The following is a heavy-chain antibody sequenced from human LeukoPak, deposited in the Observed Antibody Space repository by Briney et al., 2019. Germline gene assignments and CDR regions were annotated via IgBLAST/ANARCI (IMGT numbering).Heavy chain of an antibody. Sequence: PGGSLRLSCAASGFTFSSYSMNWVRQAPGKGLEWVSSISSSSSYIYYADSVKGRFTISRDNAKNSLYLQMNSLGAEDTAVYYCARDRGVVTVENWGQGTLVTVSS. CDR2: ISSSSSYI. CDR3: ARDRGVVTVEN. D-gene: IGHD2-21*02. V-gene: IGHV3-21*01. CDR1: GFTFSSYS. J-gene: IGHJ4*02.